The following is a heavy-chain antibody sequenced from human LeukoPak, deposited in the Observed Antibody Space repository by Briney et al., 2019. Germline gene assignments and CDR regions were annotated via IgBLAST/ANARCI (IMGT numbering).Heavy chain of an antibody. D-gene: IGHD6-25*01. CDR1: VYTYTIYW. Sequence: GGSLRLPCAASVYTYTIYWMTGVRQASGKGLEDVANIQQQGREKNYADSAKGQFTISRDNTKTTLYLQMNSMRAEYTAVYYCEGAAGWAQAYWGQGTKVTVSS. J-gene: IGHJ4*02. V-gene: IGHV3-7*01. CDR3: EGAAGWAQAY. CDR2: IQQQGREK.